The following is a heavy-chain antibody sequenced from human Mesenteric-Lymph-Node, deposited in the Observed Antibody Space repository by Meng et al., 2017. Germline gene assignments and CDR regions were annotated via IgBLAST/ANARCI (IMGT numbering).Heavy chain of an antibody. CDR3: ARVKAARTKGVGYCSGGSCYSWTY. V-gene: IGHV3-11*04. CDR2: ISSSGSTI. Sequence: GGSLRLSCAASGFTFSDYYMSWVRQAPGKGLEWVSYISSSGSTIYYADSVKGRFTISRDNAKNSLYLQMNSLRAEDTAVYYFARVKAARTKGVGYCSGGSCYSWTYWGQGTLVTVSS. D-gene: IGHD2-15*01. J-gene: IGHJ4*02. CDR1: GFTFSDYY.